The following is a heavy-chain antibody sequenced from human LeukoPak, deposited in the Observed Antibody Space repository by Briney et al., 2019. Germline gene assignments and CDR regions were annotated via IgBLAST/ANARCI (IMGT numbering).Heavy chain of an antibody. D-gene: IGHD4-17*01. J-gene: IGHJ4*02. Sequence: ASVKVSCKAFGYTFTNYYMHWVRQAPGQGLEWMGIINPSGGSTNYAQKFQGRVTMTRDMSTTTVYMELSSLTYDDTAVYYCARVWESVAGNYGVIDYWGQGTLVIVSS. CDR2: INPSGGST. CDR1: GYTFTNYY. V-gene: IGHV1-46*01. CDR3: ARVWESVAGNYGVIDY.